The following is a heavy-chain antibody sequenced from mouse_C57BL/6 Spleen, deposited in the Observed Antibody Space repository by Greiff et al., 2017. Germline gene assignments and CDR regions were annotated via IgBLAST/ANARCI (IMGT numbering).Heavy chain of an antibody. CDR2: IYPYNGVS. J-gene: IGHJ1*03. D-gene: IGHD2-1*01. CDR3: AIYCGNSIYWYFDV. Sequence: VQLQQSGPELVKPGASVKISCKASGYSFTGYYMHWVKQSPGNILDWIGYIYPYNGVSSYNQKFKGKATLTVDKSSSTAYMELRSLTSEDSAVYYCAIYCGNSIYWYFDVWGTGTTVTVSS. V-gene: IGHV1-31*01. CDR1: GYSFTGYY.